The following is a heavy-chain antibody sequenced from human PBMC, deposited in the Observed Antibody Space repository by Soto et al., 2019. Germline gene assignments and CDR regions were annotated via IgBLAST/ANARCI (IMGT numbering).Heavy chain of an antibody. J-gene: IGHJ4*02. V-gene: IGHV3-74*01. Sequence: EVRLVQSGGGSAPPGGSLRLSCSASGYTFSSYWMYWVRQLPGKGLVWVSRIKRDGSGVTYADSVKGRFTTSRDNAQNTLYLQMTRLRGEDTAVYYCTRGFRAGSMDYWGQGTAVTVSS. CDR3: TRGFRAGSMDY. CDR2: IKRDGSGV. D-gene: IGHD1-26*01. CDR1: GYTFSSYW.